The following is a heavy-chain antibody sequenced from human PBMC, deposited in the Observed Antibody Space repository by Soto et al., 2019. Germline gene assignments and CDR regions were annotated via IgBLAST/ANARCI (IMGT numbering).Heavy chain of an antibody. CDR3: ARESSARYDILTGYRPFDY. Sequence: SVKVSCKASGGTFSSYAISWVRQAPGQGLEWMGGIIPIFGTANYAQKFQGRVTITADESTSTAYMELSSLRSEDTAVYYCARESSARYDILTGYRPFDYWGQGTLVTVSS. CDR2: IIPIFGTA. J-gene: IGHJ4*02. CDR1: GGTFSSYA. V-gene: IGHV1-69*13. D-gene: IGHD3-9*01.